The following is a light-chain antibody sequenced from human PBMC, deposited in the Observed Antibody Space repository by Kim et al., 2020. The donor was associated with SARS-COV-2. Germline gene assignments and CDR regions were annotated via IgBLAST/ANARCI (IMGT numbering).Light chain of an antibody. V-gene: IGLV2-11*01. J-gene: IGLJ1*01. Sequence: QSALTQPRSVSGSPGQSVTISCTGTSSDVGRYNFVSWYQQHPGKAPKLILYDVTKRPSGVPDRFSGSKSGNTASLTISGLQAEDEADYCCYSYADKLRYVFGSGTKVTVL. CDR1: SSDVGRYNF. CDR3: YSYADKLRYV. CDR2: DVT.